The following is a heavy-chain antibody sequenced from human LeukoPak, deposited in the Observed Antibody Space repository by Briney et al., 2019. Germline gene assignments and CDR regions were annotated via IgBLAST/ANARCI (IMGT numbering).Heavy chain of an antibody. Sequence: PSETPSLTCAVYGGSFSDYSWTWIRQPPGKGLEWIGEIDQSGSTNYNPSLKSRVTISVDPSKKQFSLKLSSVTAADTAVYYCATRLPTDYWGQGTLVTVSS. V-gene: IGHV4-34*01. CDR1: GGSFSDYS. J-gene: IGHJ4*02. CDR2: IDQSGST. CDR3: ATRLPTDY. D-gene: IGHD5-12*01.